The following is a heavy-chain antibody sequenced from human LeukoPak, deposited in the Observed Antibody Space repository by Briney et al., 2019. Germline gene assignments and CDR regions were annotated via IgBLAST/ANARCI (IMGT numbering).Heavy chain of an antibody. J-gene: IGHJ4*02. CDR3: ARVEFGVPYSSSTSCYAH. D-gene: IGHD2-2*01. CDR1: GLPFRGFW. V-gene: IGHV3-7*01. CDR2: IKPDGREK. Sequence: GGPLRLACTPSGLPFRGFWLPWSGKAPGKGLKGGANIKPDGREKYYVDCVKGRFTISRDNAQNSLYLQMNSLRAEDTGAYYCARVEFGVPYSSSTSCYAHWGQGTLVTVSS.